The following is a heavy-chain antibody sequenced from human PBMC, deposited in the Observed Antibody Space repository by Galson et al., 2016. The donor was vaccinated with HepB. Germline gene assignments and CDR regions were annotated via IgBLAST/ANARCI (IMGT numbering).Heavy chain of an antibody. CDR1: EIGSHY. CDR2: ISSSGSTI. Sequence: SLRLSCAVSEIGSHYINWIRQAPGKGLEWVSYISSSGSTIYYADSVKGRVTISRDNAKNSLYLQMNSLRAEDTAVYYCARSVVATIYYYDSSGYAGLVYWGQGTLVTVSS. D-gene: IGHD3-22*01. CDR3: ARSVVATIYYYDSSGYAGLVY. J-gene: IGHJ4*02. V-gene: IGHV3-11*01.